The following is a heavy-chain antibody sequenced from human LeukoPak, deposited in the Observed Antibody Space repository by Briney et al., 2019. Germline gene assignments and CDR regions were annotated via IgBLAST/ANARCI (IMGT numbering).Heavy chain of an antibody. Sequence: GESLKISCKGSGYTFTNYWIGWVRQVPGKGLEWMGIIYPGDSDTRYSPSFQGQVTISADKSISTAYLQWSSLKASDTAMYYCATSPLSYYYDSSGPLADAFDIWGQGTMVTVSS. D-gene: IGHD3-22*01. CDR3: ATSPLSYYYDSSGPLADAFDI. V-gene: IGHV5-51*01. J-gene: IGHJ3*02. CDR1: GYTFTNYW. CDR2: IYPGDSDT.